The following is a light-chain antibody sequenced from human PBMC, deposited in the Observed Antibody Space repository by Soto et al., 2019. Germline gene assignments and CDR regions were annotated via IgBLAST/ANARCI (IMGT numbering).Light chain of an antibody. CDR2: DDN. CDR3: QSYDSFNRV. Sequence: NFMLTQPHSVSESPGKTVTISCSRSSGSIATNYVQWYQQRPGSAPTTVIYDDNQRPSGVPDRFSASIDSSSNSASLTISGLKTEDEADYYCQSYDSFNRVFGGGTQLTVL. CDR1: SGSIATNY. J-gene: IGLJ3*02. V-gene: IGLV6-57*04.